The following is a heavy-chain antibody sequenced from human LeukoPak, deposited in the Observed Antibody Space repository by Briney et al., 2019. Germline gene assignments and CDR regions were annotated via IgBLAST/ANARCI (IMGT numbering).Heavy chain of an antibody. CDR1: GYTFSSYD. Sequence: ASVKVSCKASGYTFSSYDINWVRQAPGQGLEWMGWMNPNSGNTGYAQKFQGRVTMTRNTSISTAYMELSSLRSEDTAVYYCARGVRSSSWLDYWGQGTLVTVSS. V-gene: IGHV1-8*01. CDR2: MNPNSGNT. CDR3: ARGVRSSSWLDY. D-gene: IGHD6-13*01. J-gene: IGHJ4*02.